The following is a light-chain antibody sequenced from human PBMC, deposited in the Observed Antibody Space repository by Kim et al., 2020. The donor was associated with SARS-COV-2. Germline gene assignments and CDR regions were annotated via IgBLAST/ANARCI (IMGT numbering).Light chain of an antibody. J-gene: IGLJ2*01. CDR2: DVS. Sequence: GQSITTSCTGTSSDVGGYNYVSWYQQHPGKAPKLMVYDVSKRPSGVPDRFSGSKSGNTASLTISGLQAEDEADYYCCSYAGSYTLLFGGGTQLTVL. V-gene: IGLV2-11*01. CDR1: SSDVGGYNY. CDR3: CSYAGSYTLL.